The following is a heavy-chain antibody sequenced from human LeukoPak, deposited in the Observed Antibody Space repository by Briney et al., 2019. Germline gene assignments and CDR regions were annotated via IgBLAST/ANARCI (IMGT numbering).Heavy chain of an antibody. V-gene: IGHV5-51*01. Sequence: GESLKISCKGSGYSFTSYWIGWVRQMPGKGLEWMGIIYPGDSDTRYSPSFQGQATISADKSISTAYLQWSSLKASDTAMYYCARPGYSYGYDFDYWGQGTLVTVSS. D-gene: IGHD5-18*01. CDR2: IYPGDSDT. CDR3: ARPGYSYGYDFDY. CDR1: GYSFTSYW. J-gene: IGHJ4*02.